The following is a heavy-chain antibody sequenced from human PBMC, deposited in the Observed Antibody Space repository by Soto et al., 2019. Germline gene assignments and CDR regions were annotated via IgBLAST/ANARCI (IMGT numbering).Heavy chain of an antibody. Sequence: LSLTCTVSCGSISIGGYYWSWIRQHPGKGLEWIGYIYYSGSTYYNPSLKSRVTISVDTSKNQFSLKLSSVTAADTAVYYCAASSSWAHNWFDPWGQGTLVTVSS. CDR2: IYYSGST. V-gene: IGHV4-31*03. J-gene: IGHJ5*02. CDR3: AASSSWAHNWFDP. CDR1: CGSISIGGYY. D-gene: IGHD6-13*01.